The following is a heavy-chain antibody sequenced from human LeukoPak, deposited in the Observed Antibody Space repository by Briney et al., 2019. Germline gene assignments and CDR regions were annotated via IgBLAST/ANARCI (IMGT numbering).Heavy chain of an antibody. D-gene: IGHD3-3*01. V-gene: IGHV3-23*01. CDR3: AKIGRKYDFWTGFYEEEVDYMDV. CDR2: VSGSGAGT. CDR1: GFTFSSYG. Sequence: GSLRLSCAASGFTFSSYGMTWVRQAPGKGLEWVSGVSGSGAGTKHADSVKGRFTISRDNSKNTLYLQMNSLRVEDTAVYYCAKIGRKYDFWTGFYEEEVDYMDVWGKGTTVTVSS. J-gene: IGHJ6*03.